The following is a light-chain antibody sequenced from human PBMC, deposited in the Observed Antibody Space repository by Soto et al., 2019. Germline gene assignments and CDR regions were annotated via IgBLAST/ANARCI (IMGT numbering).Light chain of an antibody. J-gene: IGKJ5*01. CDR3: QQFNSYPR. V-gene: IGKV1-13*02. Sequence: AIQLTQSPSSLSASVGDRVTITCRASQGISSALAWYQQKPGKAPKLLIYDASSLESGVPSRLSGSGSGTDFTLTISSLQPEDFATYYCQQFNSYPRFGQGTRLEIK. CDR1: QGISSA. CDR2: DAS.